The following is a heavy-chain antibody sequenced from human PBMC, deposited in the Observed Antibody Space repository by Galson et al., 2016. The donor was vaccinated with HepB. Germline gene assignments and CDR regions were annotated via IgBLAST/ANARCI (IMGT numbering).Heavy chain of an antibody. CDR3: AKTIAMYGTGWREVDS. Sequence: SLRLSCAASGFTFSFYAMHWVRQAPGKGLEYVSAISGNGGSTYYADSVKGRFTISRDNSKNTLYLQMSSLRTEDTAVYYCAKTIAMYGTGWREVDSWGQGALATVSS. D-gene: IGHD2-8*01. CDR1: GFTFSFYA. J-gene: IGHJ4*02. CDR2: ISGNGGST. V-gene: IGHV3-64D*06.